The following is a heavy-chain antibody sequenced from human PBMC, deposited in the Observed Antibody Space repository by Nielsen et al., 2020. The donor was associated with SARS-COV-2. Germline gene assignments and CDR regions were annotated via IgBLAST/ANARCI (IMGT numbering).Heavy chain of an antibody. CDR2: IYYSGST. J-gene: IGHJ4*02. CDR1: GGSISSSSYY. V-gene: IGHV4-39*01. Sequence: SETLSLTCTVSGGSISSSSYYWGWIRQPPGKGLEWIGSIYYSGSTYYNPSLKSRVTISVDTSKNQFSLKLSSVTAADTAVYYCARYYDFWSVRYFDYWGQGTLVTVSS. CDR3: ARYYDFWSVRYFDY. D-gene: IGHD3-3*01.